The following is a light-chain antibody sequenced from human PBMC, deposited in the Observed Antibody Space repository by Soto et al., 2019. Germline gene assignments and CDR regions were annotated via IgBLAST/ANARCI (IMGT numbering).Light chain of an antibody. CDR2: AAS. J-gene: IGKJ1*01. CDR3: QQYNSCSPVT. CDR1: QDISDY. Sequence: DIQMTQSPSSLSASVGDRVTITCRANQDISDYLAWFQQKPGKVPKLLIYAASTLQSGVPSRFSGSGSGTDFTLTISSLQPHDFATYYCQQYNSCSPVTFGQGTKVDIK. V-gene: IGKV1-27*01.